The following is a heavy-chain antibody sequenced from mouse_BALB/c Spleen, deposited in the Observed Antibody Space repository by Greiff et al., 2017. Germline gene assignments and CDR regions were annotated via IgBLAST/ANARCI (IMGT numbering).Heavy chain of an antibody. D-gene: IGHD2-2*01. Sequence: VQLQQSGAELVRPGSSVKISCKASGYAFSSYWMNWVKQRPGQGLEWIGQIYPGDGDTNYNGKFKGKATLTADKSSSTAYMQLSSLTSEDTAVYFGARKGYGYDEGGVYYAMDYWGQGTSVTVSS. CDR3: ARKGYGYDEGGVYYAMDY. CDR1: GYAFSSYW. V-gene: IGHV1-80*01. J-gene: IGHJ4*01. CDR2: IYPGDGDT.